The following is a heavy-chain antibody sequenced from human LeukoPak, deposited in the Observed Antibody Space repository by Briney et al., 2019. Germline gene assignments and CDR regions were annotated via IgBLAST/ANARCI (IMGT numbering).Heavy chain of an antibody. CDR3: AKEGTPQVSTWYDL. Sequence: GGSLRLSCAASGFTFNSYAMHWVRQAAGKGLEWVAIISYAGSNKFYADSVKGRFIISRDNPRNTLYLQMNILRTEDTAVYYCAKEGTPQVSTWYDLWGQGTQVIVSS. V-gene: IGHV3-30-3*01. J-gene: IGHJ5*02. D-gene: IGHD3-10*01. CDR2: ISYAGSNK. CDR1: GFTFNSYA.